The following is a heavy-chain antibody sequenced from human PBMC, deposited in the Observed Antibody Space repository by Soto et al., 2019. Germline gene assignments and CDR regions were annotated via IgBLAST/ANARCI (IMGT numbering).Heavy chain of an antibody. D-gene: IGHD3-3*01. V-gene: IGHV3-23*01. CDR3: AKDNAKYDFWSGYYTEFDY. J-gene: IGHJ4*02. Sequence: GGSLRLSCAASGFTFSSYAMSWVRQAPGKGLEWVSAISGSGGSTYYAGSVKGRFTISRDNSKNTLYLQMNSLRAEDTAVYYCAKDNAKYDFWSGYYTEFDYWGQGTLVTVSS. CDR1: GFTFSSYA. CDR2: ISGSGGST.